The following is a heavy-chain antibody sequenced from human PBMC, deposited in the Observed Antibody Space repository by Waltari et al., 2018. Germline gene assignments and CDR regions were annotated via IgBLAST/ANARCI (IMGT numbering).Heavy chain of an antibody. J-gene: IGHJ4*02. CDR2: TTESCVTT. V-gene: IGHV3-23*04. CDR1: GFTLHNKA. Sequence: EVQLVESGGGLVQPGEYLRLSCAASGFTLHNKAISWVRQAPGRGLDCVSATTESCVTTYYADFVKGRSIISTDNTRNTVYLEMNTVRVEETALYFCARGLGELLPFDFWGQGTMVTVSS. D-gene: IGHD3-10*01. CDR3: ARGLGELLPFDF.